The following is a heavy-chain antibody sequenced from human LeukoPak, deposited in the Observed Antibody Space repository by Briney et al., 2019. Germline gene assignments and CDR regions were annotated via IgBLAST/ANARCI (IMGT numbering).Heavy chain of an antibody. CDR2: IYQSGST. Sequence: PSETLSLTCAVSGYSISSGYYWGWIRQPPGKGLEWIGNIYQSGSTFHNPSLKSRATISLDTSKNQFSLKLRSVTAADTAVYYCAREVGHCSRTSCLDWFDPWGQGTLVTVSS. V-gene: IGHV4-38-2*01. J-gene: IGHJ5*02. D-gene: IGHD2-2*01. CDR3: AREVGHCSRTSCLDWFDP. CDR1: GYSISSGYY.